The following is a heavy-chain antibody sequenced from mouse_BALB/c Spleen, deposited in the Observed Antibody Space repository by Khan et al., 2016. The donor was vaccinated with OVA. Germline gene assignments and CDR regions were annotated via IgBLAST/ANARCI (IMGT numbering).Heavy chain of an antibody. CDR1: GYTFTDFN. CDR3: ARPGCGPLAY. CDR2: IFPNDGGT. J-gene: IGHJ3*01. V-gene: IGHV1S29*02. Sequence: VQLKQSGPELAKPGASVRMSCKTSGYTFTDFNLDWVKQSHGKSLEWIGYIFPNDGGTSYNQKFKTKATLTVDSSSSTAYMELRSLTSEDSAVCYCARPGCGPLAYWGQGPLVTVSA. D-gene: IGHD3-3*01.